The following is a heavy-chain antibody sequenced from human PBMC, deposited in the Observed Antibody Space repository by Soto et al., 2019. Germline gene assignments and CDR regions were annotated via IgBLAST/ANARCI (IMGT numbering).Heavy chain of an antibody. Sequence: QVLLQESGPGLVQPSGTLSLSCAVSGVSISSNYYWGWVRQSPGKGLEWLGDISHIGSVNYSPSLMSRVTISMDRSENQFSLKLNSVTAADTAVYYCVRSFGWYAIDYWGQGTLVFVSS. D-gene: IGHD6-19*01. CDR2: ISHIGSV. CDR1: GVSISSNYY. J-gene: IGHJ4*02. CDR3: VRSFGWYAIDY. V-gene: IGHV4-4*02.